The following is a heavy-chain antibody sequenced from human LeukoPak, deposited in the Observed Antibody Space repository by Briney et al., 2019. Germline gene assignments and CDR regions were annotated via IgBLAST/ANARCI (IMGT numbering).Heavy chain of an antibody. J-gene: IGHJ4*02. D-gene: IGHD1-1*01. CDR2: IKQDGSEK. Sequence: GGSLRLSCAASGFTLSSYWMSWVRQAPGKGLEWVANIKQDGSEKYYVDSVKGRFTISRDNAKNSLYLQMNSLRAEDTAVYYCARGAGTVDYWGQGTLVTVSS. V-gene: IGHV3-7*01. CDR1: GFTLSSYW. CDR3: ARGAGTVDY.